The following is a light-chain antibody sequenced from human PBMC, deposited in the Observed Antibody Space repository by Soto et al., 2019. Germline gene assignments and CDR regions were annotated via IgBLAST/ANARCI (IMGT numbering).Light chain of an antibody. Sequence: DIQMTQSPSSLSASVGDRVTITCRASQGIGNYLAWYQQKPGKVPKVLIYGASTLQSGVPSRFSGSGSGTALPLTISSLQPEDVATYYCQQYDSAPFTFGPGTKVDIK. CDR1: QGIGNY. V-gene: IGKV1-27*01. CDR2: GAS. J-gene: IGKJ3*01. CDR3: QQYDSAPFT.